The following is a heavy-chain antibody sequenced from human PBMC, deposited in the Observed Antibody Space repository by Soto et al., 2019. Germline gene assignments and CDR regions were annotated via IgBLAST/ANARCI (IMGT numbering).Heavy chain of an antibody. CDR3: ARFKLGDDY. D-gene: IGHD5-12*01. CDR2: LIPILGLA. V-gene: IGHV1-69*02. J-gene: IGHJ4*02. CDR1: GGTFSNST. Sequence: QVQLVQSGAEVRKPGSSVKVSCQASGGTFSNSTVTWVRQAPGQGLEWMGRLIPILGLANYAQKFRGRLTITADKCTTTAYMELRRLRSEDTAIYYCARFKLGDDYWGQGTLVTVSS.